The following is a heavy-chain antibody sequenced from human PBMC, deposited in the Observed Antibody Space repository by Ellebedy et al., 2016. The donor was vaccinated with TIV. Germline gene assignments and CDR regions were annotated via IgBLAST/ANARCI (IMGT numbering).Heavy chain of an antibody. Sequence: PGGSLRLSCAASGLTFSSHAMSWVRQAPGKGLEWVPSITASGGNTYYADSVKGRFTISRENSKATLFLKMNSLRAEDTAIYFCARDPVGVGPAFDVWGQGTMVTVS. V-gene: IGHV3-23*01. CDR3: ARDPVGVGPAFDV. D-gene: IGHD4-23*01. CDR1: GLTFSSHA. CDR2: ITASGGNT. J-gene: IGHJ3*01.